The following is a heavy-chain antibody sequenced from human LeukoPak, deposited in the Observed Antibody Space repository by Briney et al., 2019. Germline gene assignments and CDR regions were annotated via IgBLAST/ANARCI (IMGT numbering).Heavy chain of an antibody. Sequence: GGSLRLSCAASEFTFSSYGMHWVRQAPGKGLEWVPVIWYDGGNKYYADCVKGRFTISRENSQKPLYLQMNSLRAEDTAVYYCARGYGGNAGALDIWGQGTTVTVSS. D-gene: IGHD4-23*01. J-gene: IGHJ3*02. CDR2: IWYDGGNK. CDR1: EFTFSSYG. CDR3: ARGYGGNAGALDI. V-gene: IGHV3-33*01.